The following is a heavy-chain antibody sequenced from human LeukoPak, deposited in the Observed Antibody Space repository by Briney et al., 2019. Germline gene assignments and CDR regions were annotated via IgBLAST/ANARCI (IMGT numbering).Heavy chain of an antibody. CDR3: ARAGDSSDYADY. CDR1: GGSFSGYY. Sequence: SGTLSLTCAVYGGSFSGYYWSWIRQPPGKGLEWIGEINHSGSTKYNPSLKSRVTISVDTSKNQFSLKLSSVTAADTAVYYCARAGDSSDYADYWGQGTLVTVSS. D-gene: IGHD6-19*01. V-gene: IGHV4-34*01. CDR2: INHSGST. J-gene: IGHJ4*02.